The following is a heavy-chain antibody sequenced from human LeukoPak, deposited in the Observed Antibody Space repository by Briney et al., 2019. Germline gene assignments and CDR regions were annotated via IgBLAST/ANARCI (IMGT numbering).Heavy chain of an antibody. V-gene: IGHV1-2*06. J-gene: IGHJ6*02. D-gene: IGHD3-3*01. CDR1: GYTFTGYY. Sequence: ASVKVSCKASGYTFTGYYMHWVRQAPGQGVEWMGRINPNSGGTNYVQKFQGRVTMTRDTSISTAYMELSRLRSDDTAVYYCARRNDFWSGYANYYGMDVWGQGTTVTVSS. CDR2: INPNSGGT. CDR3: ARRNDFWSGYANYYGMDV.